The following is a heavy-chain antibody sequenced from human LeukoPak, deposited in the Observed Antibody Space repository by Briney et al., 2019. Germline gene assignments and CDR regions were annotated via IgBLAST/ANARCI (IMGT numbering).Heavy chain of an antibody. J-gene: IGHJ4*02. CDR3: ASERQQLGFDY. V-gene: IGHV4-4*07. Sequence: SETLSLTCTVFGGSITSSYSWSWIRQPAGKGLEWIGRIYSSGSTTYNPSLKSRVTMSVDTSKNHFSLELSSVAAADTAVYYCASERQQLGFDYWGQGTLVTVSS. D-gene: IGHD6-13*01. CDR2: IYSSGST. CDR1: GGSITSSYS.